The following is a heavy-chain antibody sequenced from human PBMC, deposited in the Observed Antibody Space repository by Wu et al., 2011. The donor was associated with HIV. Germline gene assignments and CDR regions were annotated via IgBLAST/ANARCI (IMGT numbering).Heavy chain of an antibody. CDR2: INPHSGGT. V-gene: IGHV1-2*02. Sequence: VRQAPGQGLEWMGWINPHSGGTNYAQKFQGRVTMTRDTSTSTVYMELSSLRSEDTAVYYCARGQEVLGSWGQGTLVTVSS. J-gene: IGHJ5*02. CDR3: ARGQEVLGS.